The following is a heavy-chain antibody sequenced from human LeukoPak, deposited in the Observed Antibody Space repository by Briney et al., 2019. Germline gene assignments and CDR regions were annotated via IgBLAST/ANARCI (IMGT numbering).Heavy chain of an antibody. CDR3: ARELGIAATGTTGFDY. D-gene: IGHD6-13*01. V-gene: IGHV3-7*03. CDR1: GFTFSSYW. Sequence: GGSLRLSCAASGFTFSSYWMSWVRQAPGKGLEWVANIKQDGSEKYYVDSVKGRFTISRDNAKNSLYLQMNSLRAEDTAVYYCARELGIAATGTTGFDYWGQGTLVTVSS. J-gene: IGHJ4*02. CDR2: IKQDGSEK.